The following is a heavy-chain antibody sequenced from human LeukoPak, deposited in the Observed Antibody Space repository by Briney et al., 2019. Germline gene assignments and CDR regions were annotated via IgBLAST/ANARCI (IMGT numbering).Heavy chain of an antibody. CDR1: GYTFTSYD. J-gene: IGHJ4*02. V-gene: IGHV1-8*03. CDR2: MNPNSGNT. CDR3: ARDLRFRSSGWYPFFDY. Sequence: GASVKVSCKASGYTFTSYDINWVRQATGQGLEWMGWMNPNSGNTGYAQKFQGRVTITRNTSISTAYMELSSLRSEDTAVYYCARDLRFRSSGWYPFFDYWGQGTLVTVSS. D-gene: IGHD6-19*01.